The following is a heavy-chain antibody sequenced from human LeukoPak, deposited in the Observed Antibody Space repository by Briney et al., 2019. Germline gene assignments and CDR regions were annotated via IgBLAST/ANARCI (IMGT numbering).Heavy chain of an antibody. CDR1: GFTFSSYS. CDR3: ARDPPPTAVAGIEETFMGNY. D-gene: IGHD6-19*01. V-gene: IGHV3-21*01. Sequence: PGGSLRLSCAASGFTFSSYSMNWVRQAPGKGLEWVSSITSSSSYIYYADSVKGRFTISRDNARNSLFLQMNSLRAEDSAVYYCARDPPPTAVAGIEETFMGNYWGQGTLVTVSS. CDR2: ITSSSSYI. J-gene: IGHJ4*02.